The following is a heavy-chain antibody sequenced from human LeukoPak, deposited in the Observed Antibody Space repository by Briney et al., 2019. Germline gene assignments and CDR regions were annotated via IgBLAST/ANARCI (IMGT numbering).Heavy chain of an antibody. CDR1: GGSISSSSHY. CDR3: ARGVVVVTAMSFEY. D-gene: IGHD2-21*02. CDR2: IYYSGTT. J-gene: IGHJ4*02. Sequence: SETLSLTCTVPGGSISSSSHYWGGIRHPPGKGLEWIGSIYYSGTTYYNPSSKNRVTISVDTSKNQFSLKLSSVTAADTAVYYCARGVVVVTAMSFEYWGQGTLVTVSS. V-gene: IGHV4-39*07.